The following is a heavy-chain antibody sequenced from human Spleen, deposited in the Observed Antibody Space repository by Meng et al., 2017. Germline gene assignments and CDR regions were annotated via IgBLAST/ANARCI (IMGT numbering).Heavy chain of an antibody. CDR2: ISVSGVST. D-gene: IGHD3-9*01. CDR3: ARDADWVIFDH. V-gene: IGHV3-23*01. Sequence: GESLKISCAASGFTFSSYAMSWVRQAPGKGLEWVSGISVSGVSTYYADSVKGRFTISRDDAKNTVYLQMNSLRAEDTAVYYCARDADWVIFDHWGQGALVTVSS. J-gene: IGHJ4*02. CDR1: GFTFSSYA.